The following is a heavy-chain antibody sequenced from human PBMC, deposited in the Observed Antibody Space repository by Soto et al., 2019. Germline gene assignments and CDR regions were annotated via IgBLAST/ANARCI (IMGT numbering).Heavy chain of an antibody. Sequence: SETLSLTCTVSGCSMLSYYWSWIRQPPGRGLEWIGFIYYAGSTKYNPSLNSRVTISVDTSKNQFSLTVTSVTAADTAVYYCAKRYSGYDDAFDIWGQGTMVTVS. CDR1: GCSMLSYY. D-gene: IGHD5-12*01. J-gene: IGHJ3*02. V-gene: IGHV4-59*08. CDR3: AKRYSGYDDAFDI. CDR2: IYYAGST.